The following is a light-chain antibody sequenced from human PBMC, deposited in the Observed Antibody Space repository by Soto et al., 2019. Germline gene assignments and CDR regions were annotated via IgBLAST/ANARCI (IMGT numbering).Light chain of an antibody. J-gene: IGKJ2*02. CDR1: QNIRNY. Sequence: DIQMTQSPSSLSASVGDRVTITCRASQNIRNYLNWYQQRPGKTPNLLVYAASNLRSGVPSRFSGSGSGTDFTLIISSLQPEDFATYYCQQLHSTSSCTFGQGTRVDIK. CDR2: AAS. V-gene: IGKV1-39*01. CDR3: QQLHSTSSCT.